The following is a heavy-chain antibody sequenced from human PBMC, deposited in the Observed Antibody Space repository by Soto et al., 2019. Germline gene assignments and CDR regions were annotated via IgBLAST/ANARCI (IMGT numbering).Heavy chain of an antibody. Sequence: GGSLRLSCAASGFTVSSNYMSWVRQAPGKGLEWVSVIYSGGSTYYADSVKGRFTISRDNSKNTLYLQMNSLRAEDTAVYYCARGNSSGWEPHYYYVMDVWGQGTTVTVSS. J-gene: IGHJ6*02. CDR1: GFTVSSNY. D-gene: IGHD6-19*01. V-gene: IGHV3-66*01. CDR3: ARGNSSGWEPHYYYVMDV. CDR2: IYSGGST.